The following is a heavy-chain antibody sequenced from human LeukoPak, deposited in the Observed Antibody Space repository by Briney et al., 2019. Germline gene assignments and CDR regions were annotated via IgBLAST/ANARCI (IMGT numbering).Heavy chain of an antibody. J-gene: IGHJ5*02. D-gene: IGHD3-9*01. Sequence: GGSLRLSCAASGFTFSSYGMTWVRQAPGKGLEWVSYISSSSSTIYYADSVKGRFTISRDNAKNSLYLQMNSLRAEDTAVYYCARGGGILTGPWGQGTLVTVSS. CDR1: GFTFSSYG. V-gene: IGHV3-48*04. CDR2: ISSSSSTI. CDR3: ARGGGILTGP.